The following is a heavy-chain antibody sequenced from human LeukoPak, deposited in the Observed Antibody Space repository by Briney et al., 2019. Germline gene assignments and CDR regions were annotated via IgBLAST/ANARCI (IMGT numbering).Heavy chain of an antibody. Sequence: SETLSLTCAVSGYSISSGYHWGWIRQPPGKGPELIGSIYHRGNAYYNPSLKSRVTISLDTSKNQFSLKLSPVTAADTAVYYCARDLGYYRMDVWGKGTTVTVSS. CDR2: IYHRGNA. J-gene: IGHJ6*04. CDR3: ARDLGYYRMDV. V-gene: IGHV4-38-2*02. CDR1: GYSISSGYH. D-gene: IGHD7-27*01.